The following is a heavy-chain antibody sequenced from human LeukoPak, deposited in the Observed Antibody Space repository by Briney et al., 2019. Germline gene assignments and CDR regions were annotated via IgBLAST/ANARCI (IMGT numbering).Heavy chain of an antibody. CDR2: IIPIFGTA. J-gene: IGHJ4*02. CDR1: GGTFSSYA. V-gene: IGHV1-69*13. CDR3: ARDRYYYDSSGYFN. Sequence: SVTVSCKASGGTFSSYAISWVRQATGQGLEWMGGIIPIFGTANYAQKFQGRVTITADESTSTAYMELSSLRSEDTAVYYCARDRYYYDSSGYFNWGQGTLVTVSS. D-gene: IGHD3-22*01.